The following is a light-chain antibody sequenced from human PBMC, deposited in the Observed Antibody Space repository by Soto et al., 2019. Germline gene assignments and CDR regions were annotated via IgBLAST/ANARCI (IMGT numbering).Light chain of an antibody. J-gene: IGKJ2*01. CDR3: QQYGSSPPYT. CDR2: GAS. V-gene: IGKV3-20*01. Sequence: EIVLTQSPGTLSLSPGERATLSCRASQSISSTYLAWYQQRPGQAPRLLIYGASSRATGIPDRFSGSESGTDFTLTISRLEPEDFAVYYCQQYGSSPPYTVGQGTNLEIK. CDR1: QSISSTY.